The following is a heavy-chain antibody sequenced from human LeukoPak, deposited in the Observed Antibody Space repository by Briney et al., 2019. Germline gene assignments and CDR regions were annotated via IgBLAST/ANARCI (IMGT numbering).Heavy chain of an antibody. CDR3: AGHHPRNTVDF. J-gene: IGHJ4*02. CDR1: GGSISSYY. V-gene: IGHV4-59*08. D-gene: IGHD2/OR15-2a*01. Sequence: SESLSLTCTVSGGSISSYYWSWIRQPPGKGLEWIAYISDIGSINYNPSLKSRVTISLDTSKSQFSLKLSSVTAADTAVYYCAGHHPRNTVDFWGQGTLVTVSS. CDR2: ISDIGSI.